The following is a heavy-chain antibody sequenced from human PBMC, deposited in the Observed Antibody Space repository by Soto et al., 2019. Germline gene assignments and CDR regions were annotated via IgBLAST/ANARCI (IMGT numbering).Heavy chain of an antibody. CDR2: IIPIFGTA. CDR1: GGTFSSYA. J-gene: IGHJ3*02. D-gene: IGHD3-10*01. V-gene: IGHV1-69*13. CDR3: AADYYGSGSMIAAFDI. Sequence: ASVKVSCKASGGTFSSYAISWVRQAPGQGLEWMGGIIPIFGTANYAQKFQGRVTITADESTSTAYMELSSLRSEDTAVYYCAADYYGSGSMIAAFDIWGQGTMVTVS.